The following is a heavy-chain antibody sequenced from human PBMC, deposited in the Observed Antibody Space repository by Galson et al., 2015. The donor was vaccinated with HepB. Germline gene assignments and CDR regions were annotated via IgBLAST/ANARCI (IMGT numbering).Heavy chain of an antibody. D-gene: IGHD1-1*01. Sequence: SLRLSCAASGFTFSSYAMSWVRQAPGKGLEWVSAISGSGGSTYYADSVKGRFTNSRDNSKNTLYLQMNSLRAEDTAVYYCAKVEAGYGVHYFDYWGQGTLVTVSS. CDR1: GFTFSSYA. J-gene: IGHJ4*02. V-gene: IGHV3-23*01. CDR2: ISGSGGST. CDR3: AKVEAGYGVHYFDY.